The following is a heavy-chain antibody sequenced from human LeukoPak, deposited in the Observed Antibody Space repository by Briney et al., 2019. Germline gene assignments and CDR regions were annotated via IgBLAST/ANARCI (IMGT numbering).Heavy chain of an antibody. CDR1: EFTFSSYV. Sequence: GGSLRLSCAASEFTFSSYVMTWVRQAPGKGLEWVSSISPSGDSSYYADSVKGRFTVSRDNSKNTLYLQMNSLRAEDTAVYYCAKDALWFGESYYFDYWGQGTLVTVSS. CDR2: ISPSGDSS. V-gene: IGHV3-23*01. J-gene: IGHJ4*02. CDR3: AKDALWFGESYYFDY. D-gene: IGHD3-10*01.